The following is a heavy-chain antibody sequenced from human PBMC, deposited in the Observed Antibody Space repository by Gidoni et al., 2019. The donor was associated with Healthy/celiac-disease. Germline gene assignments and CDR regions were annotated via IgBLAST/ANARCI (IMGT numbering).Heavy chain of an antibody. D-gene: IGHD3-22*01. Sequence: QVQLVESGGGVVQPGRSLRLSCAASGFTFSGYGMHWVRQAPGKGLEWGAVISYDGSNKYYADSVKGRFTISRDNSKNTLYLQMNSLRAEDTAVYYCAKYGSGYYYGPSDYYGMDVWGQGTTVTVSS. CDR1: GFTFSGYG. CDR3: AKYGSGYYYGPSDYYGMDV. CDR2: ISYDGSNK. J-gene: IGHJ6*02. V-gene: IGHV3-30*18.